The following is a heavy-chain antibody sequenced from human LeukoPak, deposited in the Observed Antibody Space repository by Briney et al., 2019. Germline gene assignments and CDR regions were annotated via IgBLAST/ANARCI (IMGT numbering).Heavy chain of an antibody. CDR1: GGSISSYY. CDR2: IYTSGST. J-gene: IGHJ4*02. V-gene: IGHV4-4*07. CDR3: AREEDSSGWFRSDY. Sequence: SETLSLTCTVSGGSISSYYWSWIRQPAGKGLEWIGRIYTSGSTNYNPSLKSRVTMSVDTSKNQFSLKLSSVTAADTAVYYCAREEDSSGWFRSDYWGQGTLVTVSP. D-gene: IGHD6-19*01.